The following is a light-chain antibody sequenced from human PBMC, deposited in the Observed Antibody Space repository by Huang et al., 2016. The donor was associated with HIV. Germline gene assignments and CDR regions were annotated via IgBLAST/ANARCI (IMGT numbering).Light chain of an antibody. V-gene: IGKV3-15*01. J-gene: IGKJ2*01. Sequence: EIIMTPSPATLSLSPGEGASLSCRANPSVATNLAWYLHRPGQSPRILIFGASTRASGLPGRFSGSGSWTQFTLTGSGLQSEDFAVYYCQQYHNWPYTFGQGTKLEL. CDR1: PSVATN. CDR3: QQYHNWPYT. CDR2: GAS.